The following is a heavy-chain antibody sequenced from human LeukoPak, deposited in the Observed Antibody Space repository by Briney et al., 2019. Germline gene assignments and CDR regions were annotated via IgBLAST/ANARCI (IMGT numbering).Heavy chain of an antibody. CDR2: ISSSSSTI. V-gene: IGHV3-48*02. J-gene: IGHJ4*02. Sequence: GGSLRLSCAASGSTFSSYSMNWVRQAPGKGLEWVSYISSSSSTIYYADSVKGRFTISRDNAKNSLYLQMNSLRDEDTAVYYCARDQYYDYVWGSYRYWSFDYWGQGTLVTVSS. CDR3: ARDQYYDYVWGSYRYWSFDY. D-gene: IGHD3-16*02. CDR1: GSTFSSYS.